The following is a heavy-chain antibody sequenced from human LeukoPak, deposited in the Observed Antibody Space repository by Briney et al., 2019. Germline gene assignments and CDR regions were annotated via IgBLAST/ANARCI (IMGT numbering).Heavy chain of an antibody. J-gene: IGHJ5*02. CDR3: ARTYCSSTSCPRAGWFDP. CDR2: IYHSGST. D-gene: IGHD2-2*01. V-gene: IGHV4-4*02. Sequence: SGTLSLTCAVSGGSISSSNWWSWARQPPGKGLEWIGEIYHSGSTNYNPSLKSRVTISVDKSKNQFSLKLSSVTAADTAVYYCARTYCSSTSCPRAGWFDPWGQGTLVTVSS. CDR1: GGSISSSNW.